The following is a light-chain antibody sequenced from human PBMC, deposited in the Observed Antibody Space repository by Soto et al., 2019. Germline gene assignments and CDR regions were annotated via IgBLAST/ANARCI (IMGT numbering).Light chain of an antibody. CDR1: SSNIGSNY. CDR3: AAWDDSLSGRV. V-gene: IGLV1-47*01. J-gene: IGLJ1*01. Sequence: QSDLTQPPSASGTPGQRVTISCSGSSSNIGSNYVYWYQQLPGTAPKLLIYRNSQRPSGVPDRFSGSKSGTSASLAISGLRSEDEADFYCAAWDDSLSGRVFGTGTKVTVL. CDR2: RNS.